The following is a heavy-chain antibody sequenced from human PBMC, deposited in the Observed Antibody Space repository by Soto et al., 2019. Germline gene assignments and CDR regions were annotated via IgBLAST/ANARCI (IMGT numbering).Heavy chain of an antibody. J-gene: IGHJ4*01. CDR1: GGTFSSYA. CDR3: TTDSYSSITIVRFDY. Sequence: SVKVSCKASGGTFSSYAISWVRQAPGQGLEWMGGIIPIFGTANYAQKFQGRVTITADESTSTAYMELSSLKIEDTAVYYCTTDSYSSITIVRFDYWGHGTLVTVSS. D-gene: IGHD2-2*01. V-gene: IGHV1-69*13. CDR2: IIPIFGTA.